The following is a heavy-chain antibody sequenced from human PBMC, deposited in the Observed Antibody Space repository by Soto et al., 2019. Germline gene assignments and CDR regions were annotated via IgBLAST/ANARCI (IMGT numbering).Heavy chain of an antibody. CDR2: INPSGGST. CDR1: GYTFTSYY. J-gene: IGHJ4*02. V-gene: IGHV1-46*01. Sequence: ASVKVSCKASGYTFTSYYMHCVRQAPGQRLEWMGIINPSGGSTSYAQKFQGRVTMTRDTSTSTVYMELSSLRSEDTAVYYCAREFRDIVVVPAAPRPFDYWGQGTLVTVSS. D-gene: IGHD2-2*01. CDR3: AREFRDIVVVPAAPRPFDY.